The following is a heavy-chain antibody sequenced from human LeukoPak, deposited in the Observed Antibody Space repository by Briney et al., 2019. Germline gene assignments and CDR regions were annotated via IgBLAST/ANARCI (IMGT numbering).Heavy chain of an antibody. J-gene: IGHJ4*02. CDR1: GFTFSSDA. Sequence: GRSLRLSCAASGFTFSSDAMNWVRQAPGKGLEWVSSLSDGGHSSFYADSVKGRFTIYRDDSQNILYLQMNNLSGDDTALYYCAFSPLGFNYGYAYWGQGTLVTVSS. V-gene: IGHV3-23*01. D-gene: IGHD5-18*01. CDR3: AFSPLGFNYGYAY. CDR2: LSDGGHSS.